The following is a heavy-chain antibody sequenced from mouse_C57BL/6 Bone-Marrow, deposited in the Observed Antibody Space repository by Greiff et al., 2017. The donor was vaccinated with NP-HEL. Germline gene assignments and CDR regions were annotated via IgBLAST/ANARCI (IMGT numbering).Heavy chain of an antibody. D-gene: IGHD1-1*01. CDR1: GYAFSSYW. Sequence: VKLMESGAELVKPGASVKISCKASGYAFSSYWMNWVKQRPGKGLEWIGQIYPGDGDTNYNGKFKGKATLTADKSSSTAYMQLSSLTSEDSAVYFWARESLIYYYGSSYLYGWGKGTTLTVAS. CDR3: ARESLIYYYGSSYLYG. CDR2: IYPGDGDT. J-gene: IGHJ2*01. V-gene: IGHV1-80*01.